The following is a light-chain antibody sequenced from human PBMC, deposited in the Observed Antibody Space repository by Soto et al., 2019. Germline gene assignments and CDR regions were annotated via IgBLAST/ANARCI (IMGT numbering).Light chain of an antibody. Sequence: DIQMTQSPSTLSASVGDRVTITCRASQSIDNWLAWYQQKPGKAPKLLIYKASSLESGVPSRFSGSGSGTEFTLTISSLRPDDFATFYCHQYNSYPWTFGQGTKVEIK. CDR1: QSIDNW. V-gene: IGKV1-5*03. CDR3: HQYNSYPWT. CDR2: KAS. J-gene: IGKJ1*01.